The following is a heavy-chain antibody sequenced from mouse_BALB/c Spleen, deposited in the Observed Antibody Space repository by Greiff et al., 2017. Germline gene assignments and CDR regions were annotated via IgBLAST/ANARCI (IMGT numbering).Heavy chain of an antibody. CDR1: GYSFTSYY. V-gene: IGHV1S135*01. CDR2: IDPFNGGT. J-gene: IGHJ4*01. Sequence: EVQLQQSGPELMKPGASVKISCKASGYSFTSYYMHWVKQSHGKSLEWIGYIDPFNGGTSYNQKFKGKATLTVDKSSSTAYMHLSSLTSEDSAVYYCVSTMITTDYAMDYWGQGTSVTVSS. CDR3: VSTMITTDYAMDY. D-gene: IGHD2-4*01.